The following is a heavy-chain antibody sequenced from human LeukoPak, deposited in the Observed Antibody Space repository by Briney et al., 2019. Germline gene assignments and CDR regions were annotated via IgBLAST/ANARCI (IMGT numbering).Heavy chain of an antibody. V-gene: IGHV3-7*04. J-gene: IGHJ4*02. CDR3: ARIKYYFDY. CDR1: GFTFRSYW. CDR2: IKQDGNEK. Sequence: GGSLRLSCAASGFTFRSYWMTWVRQAPGKGLEWVANIKQDGNEKYYVDSVKGRFTIPRDNAKNSLYLQMNSLRAEDTAVYYCARIKYYFDYWGQGTLVTVSS.